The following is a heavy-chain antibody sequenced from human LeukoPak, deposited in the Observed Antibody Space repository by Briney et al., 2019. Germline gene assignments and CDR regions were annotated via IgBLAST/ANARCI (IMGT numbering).Heavy chain of an antibody. CDR3: SRNGLADFDY. CDR2: IRRRAYGGAA. Sequence: GQSLRLSCTTAGFALDDFAMSWVRQPAGKGLEWVGFIRRRAYGGAAGYAASLKGRFIISRDDSKGIAYLQMNSLKTEDTAVYYYSRNGLADFDYWSQGFRVIVSP. J-gene: IGHJ4*02. CDR1: GFALDDFA. V-gene: IGHV3-49*04.